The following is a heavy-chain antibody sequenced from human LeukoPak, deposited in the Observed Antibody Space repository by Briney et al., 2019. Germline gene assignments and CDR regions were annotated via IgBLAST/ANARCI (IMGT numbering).Heavy chain of an antibody. CDR2: IKQDGSEK. J-gene: IGHJ3*02. CDR3: ARVVGTSSARRAFDI. Sequence: GGSLRLSCAASGFTFSSYWMSWVRQAPGKGLEWVANIKQDGSEKYYVDSVKGRFTISRDNAKNSLYLQMNSLRAEDTAVYYCARVVGTSSARRAFDIWGQGTMVTVPS. CDR1: GFTFSSYW. V-gene: IGHV3-7*01. D-gene: IGHD3-22*01.